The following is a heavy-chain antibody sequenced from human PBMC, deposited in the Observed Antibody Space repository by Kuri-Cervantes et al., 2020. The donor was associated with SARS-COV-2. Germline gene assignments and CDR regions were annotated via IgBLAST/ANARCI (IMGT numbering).Heavy chain of an antibody. CDR2: ISSNGGST. CDR3: ARAHTHDDYGFWSGYYDPFYYYSMDV. D-gene: IGHD3-3*01. J-gene: IGHJ6*03. CDR1: GFTFSSYA. V-gene: IGHV3-64*01. Sequence: GESLKISCAASGFTFSSYAMHWVRQAPGKGLEYVSAISSNGGSTYYANSVKSRFTISRDNSKNTLYLQMGSLRAEDMAVYYCARAHTHDDYGFWSGYYDPFYYYSMDVWGKGTTVTVSS.